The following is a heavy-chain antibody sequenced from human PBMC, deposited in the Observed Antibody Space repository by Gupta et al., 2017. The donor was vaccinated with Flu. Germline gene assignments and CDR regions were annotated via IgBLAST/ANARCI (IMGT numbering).Heavy chain of an antibody. CDR2: MNPNSGNT. Sequence: VRQATGQGLEWMGWMNPNSGNTGYAQKFQGRVTMTRNTSISTAYMELSSLRSEDTAVYYCARGPAAAGFDYWGQGTLVTVSS. CDR3: ARGPAAAGFDY. D-gene: IGHD6-13*01. J-gene: IGHJ4*02. V-gene: IGHV1-8*01.